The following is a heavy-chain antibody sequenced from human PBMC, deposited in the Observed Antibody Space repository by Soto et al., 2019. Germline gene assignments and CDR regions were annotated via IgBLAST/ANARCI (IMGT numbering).Heavy chain of an antibody. Sequence: QVQLVQSGAEVKKPGASVKVSCKASGYTFTSYGISWVRQAPGQGLEWMGWIRAYNGNTNYAQKLQGRVTMTTDTSTSTAYVELRSLRSDDPATYYCERDLPTMDVSGQGTTVTVSS. CDR1: GYTFTSYG. CDR2: IRAYNGNT. CDR3: ERDLPTMDV. V-gene: IGHV1-18*01. J-gene: IGHJ6*02.